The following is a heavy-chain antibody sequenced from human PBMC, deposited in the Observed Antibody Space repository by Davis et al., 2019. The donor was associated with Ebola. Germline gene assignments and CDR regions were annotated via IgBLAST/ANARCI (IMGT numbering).Heavy chain of an antibody. CDR2: ISAYNGNT. J-gene: IGHJ4*02. D-gene: IGHD2-2*02. Sequence: AVSVKVSCKASGYTFTSYGISWVRQAPGQGLEWMGWISAYNGNTNYPQKLQGRVAMTTDTSTSTAYMELRSLRSDDTAVYYCARVQVYCTSTRCYTLGGCDYWGQGTLVTVSS. CDR1: GYTFTSYG. V-gene: IGHV1-18*01. CDR3: ARVQVYCTSTRCYTLGGCDY.